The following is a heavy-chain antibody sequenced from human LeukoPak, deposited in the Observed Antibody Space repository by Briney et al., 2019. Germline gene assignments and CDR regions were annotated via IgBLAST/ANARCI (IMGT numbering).Heavy chain of an antibody. CDR1: GGSISSGGYY. Sequence: SETLSLTCTVSGGSISSGGYYWSWIRQHPGKGLEWIGYIYYSGSTYYNPSLKSRVTISVDTSKNQFSLKLSSVTAADTAVYYCARVAAAGTRYYFDYWGQETLVTVSS. CDR3: ARVAAAGTRYYFDY. CDR2: IYYSGST. D-gene: IGHD6-13*01. J-gene: IGHJ4*02. V-gene: IGHV4-31*03.